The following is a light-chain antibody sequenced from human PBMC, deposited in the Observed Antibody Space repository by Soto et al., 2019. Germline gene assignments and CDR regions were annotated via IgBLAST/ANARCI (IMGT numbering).Light chain of an antibody. J-gene: IGLJ7*01. CDR2: STN. Sequence: QTVVTQEPSCSVSPGGTVTLNGSLSSGSVSTSYYPSWYQQTPGQAPRTLIYSTNTRSSGVPDRFSGSILGNKAALTITGAQTDDESDYYCGLYMGSGIPAVFGGGTQLTVL. V-gene: IGLV8-61*01. CDR3: GLYMGSGIPAV. CDR1: SGSVSTSYY.